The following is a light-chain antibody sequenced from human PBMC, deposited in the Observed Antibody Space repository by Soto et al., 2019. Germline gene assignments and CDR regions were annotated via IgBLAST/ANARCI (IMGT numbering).Light chain of an antibody. CDR2: GAS. V-gene: IGKV3-20*01. J-gene: IGKJ1*01. CDR3: QQYQQFPTSHST. Sequence: EIVLTQSPGTLSLSPGERATLSCRASQSVSSSYLAWYQQQPGQAPRLLIHGASNRATGIPDRFSGSGSGTDFTLTISRLEPEDFAVYYCQQYQQFPTSHSTFGQGTKVDIK. CDR1: QSVSSSY.